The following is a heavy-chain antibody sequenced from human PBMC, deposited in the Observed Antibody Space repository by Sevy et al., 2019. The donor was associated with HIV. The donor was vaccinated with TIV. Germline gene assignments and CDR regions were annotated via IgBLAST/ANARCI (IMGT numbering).Heavy chain of an antibody. D-gene: IGHD6-19*01. CDR1: GGTFSSYG. Sequence: ASVKVSCKASGGTFSSYGISWVRQAPGQGLEWMGGIIPVLGTVNYAQKFQGRVTITADESTKTAYMELSSLRSEDTAVYYCARGGGNGWYYFDYWGQETLVTVSS. J-gene: IGHJ4*02. V-gene: IGHV1-69*13. CDR2: IIPVLGTV. CDR3: ARGGGNGWYYFDY.